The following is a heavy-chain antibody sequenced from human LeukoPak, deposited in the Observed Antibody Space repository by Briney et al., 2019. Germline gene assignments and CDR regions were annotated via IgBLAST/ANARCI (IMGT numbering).Heavy chain of an antibody. J-gene: IGHJ4*02. CDR1: GYTFTGYY. CDR2: INPNSGGT. Sequence: ASVKVSCKASGYTFTGYYMHWVRQAPGQGLEWMGWINPNSGGTNYAQKFQGRVTMTRDTSISTAYMELSRLRSDDTAVYYCARYCSGGSCYPAGFDYWGQGTLVTVSS. CDR3: ARYCSGGSCYPAGFDY. D-gene: IGHD2-15*01. V-gene: IGHV1-2*02.